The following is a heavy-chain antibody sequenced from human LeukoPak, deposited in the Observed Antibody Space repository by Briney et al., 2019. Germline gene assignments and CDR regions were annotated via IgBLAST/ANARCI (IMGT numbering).Heavy chain of an antibody. CDR2: ISGSGGST. V-gene: IGHV3-23*01. CDR3: AKDAHHAPRYFDWDDAFDI. Sequence: GGSLRLSCAASGFTFNSYAMSWVCQAPGKGLEWVSAISGSGGSTYYADSVKGRFTISRDNSKNTLYLQMNSLRAEDTAVYYCAKDAHHAPRYFDWDDAFDIWGQGTMVTVSS. J-gene: IGHJ3*02. CDR1: GFTFNSYA. D-gene: IGHD3-9*01.